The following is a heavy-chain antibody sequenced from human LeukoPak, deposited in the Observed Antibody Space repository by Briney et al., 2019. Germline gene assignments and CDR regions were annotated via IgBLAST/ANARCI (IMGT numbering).Heavy chain of an antibody. CDR1: GGTFSSYA. D-gene: IGHD4-17*01. CDR2: IIPILGIA. V-gene: IGHV1-69*04. CDR3: ARGYGDYVQGAFDI. J-gene: IGHJ3*02. Sequence: ASVKVSCKASGGTFSSYAISWVRQAPGQGLEWMGRIIPILGIANYAQKFQGRVTITADKSTSTAYMELSSLRSEDTAVYYCARGYGDYVQGAFDIWGQGTMVTVSS.